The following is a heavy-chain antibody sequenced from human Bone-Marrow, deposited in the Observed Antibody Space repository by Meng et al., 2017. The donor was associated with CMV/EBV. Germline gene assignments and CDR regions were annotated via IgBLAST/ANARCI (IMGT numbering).Heavy chain of an antibody. D-gene: IGHD3-3*01. Sequence: SETLSLTCTVSGGSISSSSYYWGWIRQPPGKGLEWIGSIYYSGSTYHNPSLKSRVTISVDTSKNQFSLKLSSVTAADTAVYYCARCGGWIRFLEWLPKAGPSGYPYYYYGMDVWGQGTTVTVSS. CDR1: GGSISSSSYY. CDR2: IYYSGST. V-gene: IGHV4-39*01. J-gene: IGHJ6*02. CDR3: ARCGGWIRFLEWLPKAGPSGYPYYYYGMDV.